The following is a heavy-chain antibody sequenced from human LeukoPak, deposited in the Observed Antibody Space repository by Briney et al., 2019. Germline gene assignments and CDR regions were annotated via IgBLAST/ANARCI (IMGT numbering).Heavy chain of an antibody. CDR1: GGSFSGYY. J-gene: IGHJ4*02. CDR3: ARSRVRFLEWPPAV. Sequence: SVTLSLTCAVYGGSFSGYYWSWIRQPPGKGLEWIGEINHSGSTNYNPSLKSRVTISVDTSKNQFSLKLSSVTAADTAVYYCARSRVRFLEWPPAVWGQGTLVTVSS. V-gene: IGHV4-34*01. CDR2: INHSGST. D-gene: IGHD3-3*01.